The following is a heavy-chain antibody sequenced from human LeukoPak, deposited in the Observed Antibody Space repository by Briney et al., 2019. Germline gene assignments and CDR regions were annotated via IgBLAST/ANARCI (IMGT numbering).Heavy chain of an antibody. Sequence: SETLSLTCTVSGGSIDSYYWSWIRQPAGKGLEWIGRIYTSGSSNYNPSLKSRVTMSVDTSKNQFSLRLTSVTAADTAVYYCARAAYGDYRYYYFYLDVWGKGTTVTVSS. D-gene: IGHD4-17*01. CDR3: ARAAYGDYRYYYFYLDV. J-gene: IGHJ6*03. V-gene: IGHV4-4*07. CDR2: IYTSGSS. CDR1: GGSIDSYY.